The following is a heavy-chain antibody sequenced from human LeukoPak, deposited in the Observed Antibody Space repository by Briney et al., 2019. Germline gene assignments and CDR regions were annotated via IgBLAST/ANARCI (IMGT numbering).Heavy chain of an antibody. Sequence: PGGSLRLSCAASGFTFSSYSMNWVRQAPGKELEWVSSISSSSSYIYYADSVKGRFTISRDNAKNSLYLQMNSLRAEDTAVYYCARRDLAWLRWDDAFDIWGQGTMVTVSS. CDR2: ISSSSSYI. D-gene: IGHD5-12*01. J-gene: IGHJ3*02. CDR3: ARRDLAWLRWDDAFDI. CDR1: GFTFSSYS. V-gene: IGHV3-21*04.